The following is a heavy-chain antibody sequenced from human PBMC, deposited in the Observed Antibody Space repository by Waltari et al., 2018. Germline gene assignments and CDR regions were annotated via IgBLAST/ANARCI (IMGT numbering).Heavy chain of an antibody. D-gene: IGHD2-2*01. CDR2: IIPIFGTA. CDR3: ARDSRYCSSTSCFTRWFDP. V-gene: IGHV1-69*01. Sequence: QVQLVQSGAEVKKPGSSVKVSCKASGGTFSSYAISWVRQAPGQGLEWMGGIIPIFGTANYAQKFQGRVTITADESTSTAYMELSSLRSEDTAVYYCARDSRYCSSTSCFTRWFDPWGQGTLVTVSS. CDR1: GGTFSSYA. J-gene: IGHJ5*02.